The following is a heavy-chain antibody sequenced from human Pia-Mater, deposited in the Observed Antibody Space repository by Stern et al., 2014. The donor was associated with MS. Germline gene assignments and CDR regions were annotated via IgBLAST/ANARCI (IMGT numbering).Heavy chain of an antibody. Sequence: EVQLGESGAELIRPGESLKISCKGAGYKFSIYWIAWVGQMPGKGLEWMGIIYPGDSETRYSPSFQGQVTMSADKSTSTAYLQWSSLNASDTAMYFCARQTTAWASDVWGQGTLVTVSS. CDR1: GYKFSIYW. CDR2: IYPGDSET. J-gene: IGHJ4*02. CDR3: ARQTTAWASDV. V-gene: IGHV5-51*01. D-gene: IGHD1-14*01.